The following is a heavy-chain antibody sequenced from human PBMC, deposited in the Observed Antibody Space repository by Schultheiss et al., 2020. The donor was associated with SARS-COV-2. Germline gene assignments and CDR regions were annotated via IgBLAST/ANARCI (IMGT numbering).Heavy chain of an antibody. CDR2: IYYSGST. J-gene: IGHJ6*02. CDR3: ARGAGRQVLLEYHYYGMGV. Sequence: SETLSLTYTVSGGSIGSGNYYWSWIRQAPGKGLEWIGYIYYSGSTYYSPSLKSRVTMSLDSSKNQLSLRLTSVTAADTAVYFCARGAGRQVLLEYHYYGMGVWGQGTTVTVSS. V-gene: IGHV4-30-4*01. D-gene: IGHD3-3*01. CDR1: GGSIGSGNYY.